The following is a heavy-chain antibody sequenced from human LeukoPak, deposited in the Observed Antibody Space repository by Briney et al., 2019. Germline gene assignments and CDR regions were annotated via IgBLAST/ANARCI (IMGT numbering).Heavy chain of an antibody. CDR3: ARDPTYGMDV. CDR1: GGSVSSGSYY. Sequence: SETLSLTCTVSGGSVSSGSYYWSWIRQPPGKGLGWIGYIYYSGSTNYNPSLKSRVTISVDTSKNQFSLKLSSVTAADTAVYYCARDPTYGMDVWGQGTTVTVSS. J-gene: IGHJ6*02. V-gene: IGHV4-61*01. CDR2: IYYSGST.